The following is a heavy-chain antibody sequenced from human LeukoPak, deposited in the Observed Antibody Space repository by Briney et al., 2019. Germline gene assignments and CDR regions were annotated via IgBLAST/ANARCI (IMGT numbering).Heavy chain of an antibody. D-gene: IGHD2-2*01. J-gene: IGHJ6*02. CDR3: AAPRYCSSTSCRHYYGMDV. CDR2: INPNSGGT. Sequence: ASVKVSCKASGYTFTGYYMHWVRQAPGQGLEWMGWINPNSGGTEYAQKLQGRVTMTRDTSISTAYMELSRLRSDDTAVYYCAAPRYCSSTSCRHYYGMDVWGQGTTVTVSS. CDR1: GYTFTGYY. V-gene: IGHV1-2*02.